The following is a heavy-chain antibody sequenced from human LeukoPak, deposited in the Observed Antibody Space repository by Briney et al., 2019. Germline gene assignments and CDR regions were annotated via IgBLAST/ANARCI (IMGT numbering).Heavy chain of an antibody. CDR1: GYTFSDYY. Sequence: ASVKVSCKASGYTFSDYYLHWLRQAPGQGLEWMGWINPYSGGTNYAQKFQGRVTMTRDTSISTAYMELSRLRSDDTAVYYCGRDERYDSSGYPFDYWGQGTLVTVSS. CDR2: INPYSGGT. D-gene: IGHD3-22*01. V-gene: IGHV1-2*02. CDR3: GRDERYDSSGYPFDY. J-gene: IGHJ4*02.